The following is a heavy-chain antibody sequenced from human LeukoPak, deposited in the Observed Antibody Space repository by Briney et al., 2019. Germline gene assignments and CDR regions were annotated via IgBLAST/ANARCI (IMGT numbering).Heavy chain of an antibody. D-gene: IGHD4-17*01. CDR1: GGSISSYY. V-gene: IGHV4-59*12. J-gene: IGHJ4*02. Sequence: SETLSLTCTVSGGSISSYYWSWIRQPPGKGLEWIGYIYYSGSTNYNPSLKSRVTISVDTSKNQFSLKLSSVTAADTAVYYCARGRRGDYARLLGSYFDYWGQGTLVTVSS. CDR2: IYYSGST. CDR3: ARGRRGDYARLLGSYFDY.